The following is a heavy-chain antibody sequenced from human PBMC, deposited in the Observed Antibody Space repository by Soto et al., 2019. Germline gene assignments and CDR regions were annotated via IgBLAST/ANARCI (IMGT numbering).Heavy chain of an antibody. CDR1: GGSISSGGYY. J-gene: IGHJ6*03. CDR2: IYYSGST. Sequence: QVQLQESGPGLVKPSQTLSLTCTVSGGSISSGGYYWSWIRQHPGKGLELIGYIYYSGSTYYNQSLKRRVTISVDTSKNQFSLKLSSVTAADTAVYYCASTPRWGLVLYYMDVWGKGTTVTVSS. CDR3: ASTPRWGLVLYYMDV. D-gene: IGHD2-8*01. V-gene: IGHV4-31*03.